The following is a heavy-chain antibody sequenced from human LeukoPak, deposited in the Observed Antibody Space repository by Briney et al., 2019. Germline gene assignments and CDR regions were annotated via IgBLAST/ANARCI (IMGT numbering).Heavy chain of an antibody. CDR2: IYTSGGT. J-gene: IGHJ4*02. V-gene: IGHV4-4*07. CDR1: GGSISGYY. D-gene: IGHD6-19*01. Sequence: SETLSLTCTVSGGSISGYYWGWIRQPAGKGLEWIGRIYTSGGTNYNPSLKSRVTISIDTSKNQFSLKLSSVTAADTAVYYCARFPRGGPYNSGWFFDYWGQGTLVTVSS. CDR3: ARFPRGGPYNSGWFFDY.